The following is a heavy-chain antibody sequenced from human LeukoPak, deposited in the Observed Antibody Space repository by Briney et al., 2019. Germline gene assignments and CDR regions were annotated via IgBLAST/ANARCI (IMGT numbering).Heavy chain of an antibody. V-gene: IGHV4-31*03. CDR2: IYYSGNT. CDR3: ARRDYDSGGHYGPDNWFDP. D-gene: IGHD3-22*01. Sequence: PSQTLSLTCSVSGGAISYSSYYRSWIRQHPGKGLEWIGYIYYSGNTYYNPSLKSRVTISVDTSKNQFSLKMSSVTAADTAVYYCARRDYDSGGHYGPDNWFDPWGQGIQVTVSP. CDR1: GGAISYSSYY. J-gene: IGHJ5*02.